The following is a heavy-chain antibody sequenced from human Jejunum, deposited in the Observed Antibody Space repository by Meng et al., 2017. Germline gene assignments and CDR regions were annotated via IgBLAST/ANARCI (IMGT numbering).Heavy chain of an antibody. V-gene: IGHV4-30-2*05. CDR1: GGSISSDGYT. J-gene: IGHJ4*02. CDR2: IYHTGST. CDR3: VREKRRTYYFDY. Sequence: QLQLQESGSGLVKPSQTLSLTCAVSGGSISSDGYTWSWIRQPPGKGLEWIGYIYHTGSTYYNPSLKSRVTISIDTSKNQFSLRLTSVTAADTAVYYCVREKRRTYYFDYWGQGTLVTVSS. D-gene: IGHD3-16*01.